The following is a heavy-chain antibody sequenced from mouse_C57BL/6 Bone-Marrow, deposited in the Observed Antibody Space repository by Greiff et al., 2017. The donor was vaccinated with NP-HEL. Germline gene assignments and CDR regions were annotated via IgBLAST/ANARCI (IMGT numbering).Heavy chain of an antibody. D-gene: IGHD1-1*01. CDR3: ARHEGFYYGSSFAY. CDR1: GFTFSDYY. J-gene: IGHJ3*01. CDR2: ISNGGGST. V-gene: IGHV5-12*01. Sequence: EVMLVESGGGLVQPGGSLKLSCAASGFTFSDYYMYWVRQTPEKRLEWVAYISNGGGSTYYPDTVKGRFTISRDNAKNTLYLQMSRLKSEDTAMYYCARHEGFYYGSSFAYWGQGTLVTVSA.